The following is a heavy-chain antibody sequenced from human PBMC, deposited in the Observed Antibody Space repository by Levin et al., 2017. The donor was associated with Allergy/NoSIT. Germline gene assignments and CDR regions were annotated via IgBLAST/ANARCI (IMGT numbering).Heavy chain of an antibody. Sequence: GESLKISCAASGFTFSSYEMNWVRRAPGKGLEWVSYISSTGSTIYPADSVKGRFTISRDNAKNSLYLHMNSLRAEDTAVYYCARQLGNCWSGYNYCDYWGQGALVTVSS. J-gene: IGHJ4*02. CDR1: GFTFSSYE. D-gene: IGHD3-3*01. CDR3: ARQLGNCWSGYNYCDY. CDR2: ISSTGSTI. V-gene: IGHV3-48*03.